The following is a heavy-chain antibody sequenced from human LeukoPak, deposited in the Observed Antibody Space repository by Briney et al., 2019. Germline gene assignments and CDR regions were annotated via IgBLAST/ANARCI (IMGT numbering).Heavy chain of an antibody. Sequence: GASVKVSCKASGGTFSSYAISWVRQAPGQGLEWMGRIIPIFGIANYAQKFQGRVTITADKSTSTAYMELSSLRSEDTAVYYCASTPRPGDPVGYGMDVWGQGTTVTASS. CDR1: GGTFSSYA. CDR3: ASTPRPGDPVGYGMDV. D-gene: IGHD1-26*01. V-gene: IGHV1-69*04. CDR2: IIPIFGIA. J-gene: IGHJ6*02.